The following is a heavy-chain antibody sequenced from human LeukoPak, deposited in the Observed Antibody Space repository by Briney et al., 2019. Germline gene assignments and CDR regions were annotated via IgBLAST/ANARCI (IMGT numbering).Heavy chain of an antibody. J-gene: IGHJ5*02. Sequence: PSETLSLTCTVSGCSLSSGGYYWSWIRQHPGKGLEWIGYIYCSGSTYYNPSLKSRVTISVDKSKNQFSLKLSSVVAADTAVYYCARGDDCSGGSCYPGNGFDHWGQGTLVTVSS. D-gene: IGHD2-15*01. CDR3: ARGDDCSGGSCYPGNGFDH. V-gene: IGHV4-31*03. CDR2: IYCSGST. CDR1: GCSLSSGGYY.